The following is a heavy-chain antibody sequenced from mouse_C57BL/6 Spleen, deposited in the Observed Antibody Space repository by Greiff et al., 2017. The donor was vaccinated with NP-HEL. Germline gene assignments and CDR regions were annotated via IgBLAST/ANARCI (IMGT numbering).Heavy chain of an antibody. V-gene: IGHV14-2*01. CDR2: IDPEDGET. J-gene: IGHJ1*03. D-gene: IGHD1-1*01. Sequence: DVKLVESGAELVKPGASVKLSCTASGFNIKDYYMHWVKQRTEQGLEWIGRIDPEDGETKYAPKFQGKATITADTSSNTAYLQLSSLTSEDTAVYYCARDYGSSYNWYFDVWGTGTTVTVSS. CDR3: ARDYGSSYNWYFDV. CDR1: GFNIKDYY.